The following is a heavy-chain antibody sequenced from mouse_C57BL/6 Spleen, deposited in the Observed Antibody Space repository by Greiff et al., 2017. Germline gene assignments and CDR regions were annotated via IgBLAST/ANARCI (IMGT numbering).Heavy chain of an antibody. CDR2: IDPSDSET. Sequence: QVQLQQPGAELVRPGSSVKLSCKASGYTFTSYWMHWVKQRPIQGLEWIGNIDPSDSETHYNQKFKDKATLTVDKSSSTAYMQLSSLTSEDSAVYYSARKPIYDGYLWDYWGQGTSVTVSS. J-gene: IGHJ4*01. CDR3: ARKPIYDGYLWDY. D-gene: IGHD2-3*01. CDR1: GYTFTSYW. V-gene: IGHV1-52*01.